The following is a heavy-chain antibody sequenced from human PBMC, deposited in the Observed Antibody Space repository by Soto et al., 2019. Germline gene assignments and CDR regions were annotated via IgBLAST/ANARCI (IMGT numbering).Heavy chain of an antibody. CDR3: ARRGSGSYYDY. J-gene: IGHJ4*02. V-gene: IGHV3-23*01. Sequence: EVQLLESGGGLVQPGGSLRLSCAASGFTFSSYAMRWVRQAPVKGLEWVSAISGSGGSTYYADSVKGRFTISRDNSRNRLYLQMNSLRAEETAVCYCARRGSGSYYDYWDQGTLVTVSS. CDR1: GFTFSSYA. CDR2: ISGSGGST. D-gene: IGHD1-26*01.